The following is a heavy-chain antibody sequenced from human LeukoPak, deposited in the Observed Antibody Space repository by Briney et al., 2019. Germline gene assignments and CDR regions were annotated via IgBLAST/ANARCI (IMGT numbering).Heavy chain of an antibody. Sequence: SETLSLTCTVSGDSISSYYWNWIRQPPGKGLEWIGYIYYSGSTYYNPSLKSRVTISVDTSKNQFSLKLSSVTAADTAVYYCARAAGYGGRYYYYYMDVWGKGTTVTVSS. V-gene: IGHV4-59*01. CDR2: IYYSGST. CDR1: GDSISSYY. J-gene: IGHJ6*03. D-gene: IGHD5-18*01. CDR3: ARAAGYGGRYYYYYMDV.